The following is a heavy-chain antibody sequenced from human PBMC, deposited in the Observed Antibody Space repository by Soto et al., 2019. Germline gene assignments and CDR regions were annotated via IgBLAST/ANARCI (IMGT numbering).Heavy chain of an antibody. V-gene: IGHV3-48*03. D-gene: IGHD2-2*01. CDR3: AAIVVVPAAPMDA. CDR2: MSSSGSTI. Sequence: GGSLRLSCAASGFTFSSYDMNWVRQAPGKGLECVSYMSSSGSTIYYADAVKGRFTVSRDNAKSSLYLQMNSLRAEDTAVYYCAAIVVVPAAPMDAWGQGTTVTVSS. J-gene: IGHJ6*02. CDR1: GFTFSSYD.